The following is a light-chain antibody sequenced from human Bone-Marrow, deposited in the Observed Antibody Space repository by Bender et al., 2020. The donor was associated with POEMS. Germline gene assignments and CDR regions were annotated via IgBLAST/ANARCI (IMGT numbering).Light chain of an antibody. Sequence: QSALTQPRSVSGSPGQSVTISCTGTSTTVGDYDYVSWYQHHPGKAPKLMIYDVTKRPSGVPDRFSGSKSGNTASLTISGLQAEDEADYYCCSYAGTYSWVFGGGTKLTVL. J-gene: IGLJ3*02. CDR2: DVT. V-gene: IGLV2-11*01. CDR3: CSYAGTYSWV. CDR1: STTVGDYDY.